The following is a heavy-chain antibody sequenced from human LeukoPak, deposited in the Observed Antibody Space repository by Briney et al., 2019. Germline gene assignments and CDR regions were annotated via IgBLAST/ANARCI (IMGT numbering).Heavy chain of an antibody. V-gene: IGHV3-9*01. CDR1: GFTIDDNA. CDR3: ATDIGRSSSWYRFDY. D-gene: IGHD6-13*01. CDR2: ISWNSGSI. Sequence: SGGSLRLSCAASGFTIDDNAMHWVRQAPGKGLEWVSGISWNSGSIGYADSVKGRFTISRDNAKNSLYLQMNSLRAEDTALYYCATDIGRSSSWYRFDYWGQGTLVTVSS. J-gene: IGHJ4*02.